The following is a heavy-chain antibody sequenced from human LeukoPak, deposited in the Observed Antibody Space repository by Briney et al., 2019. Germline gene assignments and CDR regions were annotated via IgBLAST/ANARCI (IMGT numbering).Heavy chain of an antibody. J-gene: IGHJ4*02. D-gene: IGHD3-10*01. Sequence: SVKVSCKASGGTFSSYAISWVRQAPGQGLEWMGGIIPIFGTANYAQKFQGRVTITADKSTSTAYMELSSLRSEDTAVYYCAREGWYYGSGSYYNPHYFDYWGQGTLATVSS. CDR1: GGTFSSYA. CDR3: AREGWYYGSGSYYNPHYFDY. CDR2: IIPIFGTA. V-gene: IGHV1-69*06.